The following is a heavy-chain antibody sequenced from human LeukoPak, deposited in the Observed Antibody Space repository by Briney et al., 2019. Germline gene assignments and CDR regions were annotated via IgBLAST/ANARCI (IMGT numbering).Heavy chain of an antibody. J-gene: IGHJ3*01. V-gene: IGHV4-34*01. CDR2: INHDGTT. CDR1: GGSFSGYY. Sequence: SETLSLTCAAYGGSFSGYYWSWIRQPPEKGLEWIGEINHDGTTTYNPSLKSRVTISVDTSKRQFSLRLGSVTAAEAAVYYCAGIWLGNYAFDVWGQGTVVTVSS. D-gene: IGHD3-9*01. CDR3: AGIWLGNYAFDV.